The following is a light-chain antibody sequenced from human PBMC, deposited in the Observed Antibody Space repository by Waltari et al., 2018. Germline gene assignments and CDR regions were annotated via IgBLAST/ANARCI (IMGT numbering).Light chain of an antibody. CDR1: QSVGSSS. CDR3: QQHGTLPAT. V-gene: IGKV3-20*01. CDR2: RAS. Sequence: EIVLTQSPGTASVSPGERVTLSCRASQSVGSSSLSWHQQQPCQAPRLVIYRASRRATSIPDRFSGSGSGADFSLTISRMEPEDFAVYYCQQHGTLPATFGQGTKVEIK. J-gene: IGKJ1*01.